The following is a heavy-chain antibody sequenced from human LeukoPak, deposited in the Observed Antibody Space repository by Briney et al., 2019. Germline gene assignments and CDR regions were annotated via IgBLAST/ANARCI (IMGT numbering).Heavy chain of an antibody. J-gene: IGHJ6*03. CDR1: GGSISSYY. CDR2: IFYSGST. CDR3: ARLGGYYYYMDV. Sequence: PSETLSLTCTVSGGSISSYYWSWLRQPPGKGLEWIGYIFYSGSTNYNPSLKSRVTISVDTSKNQFSLKLSSVTAADTAVYYCARLGGYYYYMDVWGKGTTVTVSS. V-gene: IGHV4-59*08. D-gene: IGHD3-16*01.